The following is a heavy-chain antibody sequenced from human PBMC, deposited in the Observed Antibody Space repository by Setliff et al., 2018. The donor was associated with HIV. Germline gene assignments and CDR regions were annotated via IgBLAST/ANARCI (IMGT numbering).Heavy chain of an antibody. CDR2: IDASANT. CDR1: GSSISSNYY. V-gene: IGHV4-38-2*02. Sequence: KPSETLSLTCTVSGSSISSNYYWAWIRQAPGKGLEWIGCIDASANTYYIPSLKSRATISIDTSKNQLSLKLRSVTAADTAVYYCARGSNPDSPGFIAYWYFDLWGRGTLVTVSS. D-gene: IGHD2-2*01. J-gene: IGHJ2*01. CDR3: ARGSNPDSPGFIAYWYFDL.